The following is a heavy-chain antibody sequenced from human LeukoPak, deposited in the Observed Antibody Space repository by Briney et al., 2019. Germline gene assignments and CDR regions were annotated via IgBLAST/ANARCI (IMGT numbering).Heavy chain of an antibody. J-gene: IGHJ4*02. Sequence: SETLSLTXAVYGGSFSGYYWSWIRQPPGKGLEWIGEINHSGSTNYNPSLKSRVTISVDTSKNQFSLKLSSVTAADTAVYYCARLGSGSYLHWGQGTLVTVSS. CDR3: ARLGSGSYLH. CDR2: INHSGST. CDR1: GGSFSGYY. V-gene: IGHV4-34*01. D-gene: IGHD3-10*01.